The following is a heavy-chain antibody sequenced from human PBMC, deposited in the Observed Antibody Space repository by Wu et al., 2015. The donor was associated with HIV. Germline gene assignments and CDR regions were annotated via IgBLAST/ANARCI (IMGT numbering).Heavy chain of an antibody. V-gene: IGHV1-69*13. CDR1: GATFKSYA. CDR3: AGGGGRTSMDPFDF. CDR2: LIPMYGTA. D-gene: IGHD5-18*01. Sequence: QVHLLQSGAEVKKPGSSVRVSCKASGATFKSYALSWVRQAPGQGLEWMGRLIPMYGTANYAQKFQGRVTITADESTNTAYMAVSSLRSDDTAVYYCAGGGGRTSMDPFDFWGLGNTGHRLL. J-gene: IGHJ4*02.